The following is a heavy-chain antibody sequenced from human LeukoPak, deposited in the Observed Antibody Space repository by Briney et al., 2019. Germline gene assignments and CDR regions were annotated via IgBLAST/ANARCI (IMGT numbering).Heavy chain of an antibody. CDR1: GYTFTNYD. D-gene: IGHD6-13*01. CDR3: SRTQQLVLRSPLDP. Sequence: ASVKVSCKASGYTFTNYDIHWVRQATGQGLEGMGWMNPYSANTGYAQNFQGRITITSNTSISKAYMELSSLRSEDAAVYYCSRTQQLVLRSPLDPWGQGTLVTVSS. V-gene: IGHV1-8*03. J-gene: IGHJ5*02. CDR2: MNPYSANT.